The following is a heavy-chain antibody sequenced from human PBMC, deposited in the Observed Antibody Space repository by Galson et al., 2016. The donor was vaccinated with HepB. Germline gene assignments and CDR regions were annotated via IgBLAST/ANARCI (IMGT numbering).Heavy chain of an antibody. CDR1: GYTFINYD. V-gene: IGHV1-18*01. CDR3: ATNKDLYCSGTSCYGVLDY. D-gene: IGHD2-2*01. Sequence: SCKASGYTFINYDLSWVRQAPGRGPEWMGWISNYNGNTNYAQKLQGRLTLTRDTSTNTAYMELRSLTSDDTAVYYCATNKDLYCSGTSCYGVLDYWGQGTLVTVSS. CDR2: ISNYNGNT. J-gene: IGHJ4*02.